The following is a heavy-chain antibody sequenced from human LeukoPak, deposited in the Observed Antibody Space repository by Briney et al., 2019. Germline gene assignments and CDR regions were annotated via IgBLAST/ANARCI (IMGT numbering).Heavy chain of an antibody. CDR3: VKDQGECPGSRCYLRFLEY. J-gene: IGHJ4*02. CDR2: VRYDQSAT. Sequence: GGSLRLSCAASGFNFSIYGMHWVRQAPGMGLEWVTFVRYDQSATVYADSVQGRFAISRDNSKNTVYLQMNSLRVEDTALYFCVKDQGECPGSRCYLRFLEYWGQGTLVIVSS. D-gene: IGHD3-3*01. CDR1: GFNFSIYG. V-gene: IGHV3-30*02.